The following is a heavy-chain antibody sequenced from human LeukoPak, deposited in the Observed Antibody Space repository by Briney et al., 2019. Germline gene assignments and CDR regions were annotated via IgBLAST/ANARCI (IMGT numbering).Heavy chain of an antibody. CDR3: ARDPYNWNYGYFQH. D-gene: IGHD1-7*01. V-gene: IGHV3-30-3*01. Sequence: GGSLRLSCAASGFTFSKYAMHWVRQAPGKGLEWVAVTSYDGNNKYYADAVKGRFTISRDNSKNMLYLQMNSLRAEDTGVYYCARDPYNWNYGYFQHWGQGTLVTVSS. CDR2: TSYDGNNK. J-gene: IGHJ1*01. CDR1: GFTFSKYA.